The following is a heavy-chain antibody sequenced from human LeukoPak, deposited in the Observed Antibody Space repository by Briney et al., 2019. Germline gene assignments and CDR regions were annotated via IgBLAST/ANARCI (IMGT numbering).Heavy chain of an antibody. J-gene: IGHJ4*02. CDR3: ARDPRCTNGVCYPHY. D-gene: IGHD2-8*01. Sequence: PGGSLRLSCAASGFTFSSYAMHWVRQAPGKGLEWVAVISYDGSNKYYADSVKGRFTISRDNSKNTLYLQMNSLRAEDTAVYYCARDPRCTNGVCYPHYWGQGTLVTVSS. CDR1: GFTFSSYA. V-gene: IGHV3-30*04. CDR2: ISYDGSNK.